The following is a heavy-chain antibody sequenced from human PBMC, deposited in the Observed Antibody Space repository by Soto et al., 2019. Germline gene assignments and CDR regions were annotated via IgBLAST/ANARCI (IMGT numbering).Heavy chain of an antibody. J-gene: IGHJ4*02. CDR2: MYLSGST. CDR1: EGYSVGFG. CDR3: ARGSGWYFH. V-gene: IGHV4-59*01. Sequence: SLSWSVAEGYSVGFGGSWIRQPTGKGLEWIAYMYLSGSTNYNPSLKSRVTISVDTSKNQFSLKLSSVTAADTAVYYCARGSGWYFHWGQGTLVTVSS. D-gene: IGHD6-19*01.